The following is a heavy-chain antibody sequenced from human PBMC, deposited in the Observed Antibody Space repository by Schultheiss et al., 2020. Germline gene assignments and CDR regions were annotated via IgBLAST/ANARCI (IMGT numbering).Heavy chain of an antibody. CDR2: IYYSGST. J-gene: IGHJ4*02. CDR1: GGSISSSSYY. V-gene: IGHV4-39*01. D-gene: IGHD3-22*01. Sequence: SETLSLTCTVSGGSISSSSYYWGWIRQPPGKGLEWIGSIYYSGSTYYNPSLKSRVTISVDTSKNQFSLKLSSVTAADTAVYYCAGQGGYYDSSGYIFYYLGQGTLVTVSS. CDR3: AGQGGYYDSSGYIFYY.